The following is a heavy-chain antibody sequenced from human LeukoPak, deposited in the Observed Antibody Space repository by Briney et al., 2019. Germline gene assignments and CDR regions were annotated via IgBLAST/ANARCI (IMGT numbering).Heavy chain of an antibody. J-gene: IGHJ5*02. CDR2: ISYDGSNK. CDR1: GFTFSSYA. V-gene: IGHV3-30*04. CDR3: ARAAEGVVVVRTNCFDP. Sequence: GGSLRLSCAASGFTFSSYAMHWVRQAPGKGLEWVAVISYDGSNKYYADSVKGRFTISRDNSKNTLYLQMNSLRAEDTAVYYCARAAEGVVVVRTNCFDPWGQGTLVTVSS. D-gene: IGHD2-15*01.